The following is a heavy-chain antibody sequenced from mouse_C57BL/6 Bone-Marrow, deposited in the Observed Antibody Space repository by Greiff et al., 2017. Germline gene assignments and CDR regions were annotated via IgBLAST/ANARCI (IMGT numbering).Heavy chain of an antibody. J-gene: IGHJ3*01. CDR1: GYTFTSYW. CDR3: ARESTAVEAWFAY. Sequence: VQLQQSGAGLVMPGASVKLSCTASGYTFTSYWMHWVKQRPGQGLEWIGEIDPSDSYTNYNQKFKGQSTLTVDKSSSTAYMQLSSLTSEDSAVYDCARESTAVEAWFAYWGQGTLVTVSA. CDR2: IDPSDSYT. D-gene: IGHD1-1*01. V-gene: IGHV1-69*01.